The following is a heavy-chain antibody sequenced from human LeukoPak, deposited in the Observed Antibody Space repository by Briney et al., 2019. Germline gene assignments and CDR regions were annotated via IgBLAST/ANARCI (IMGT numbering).Heavy chain of an antibody. J-gene: IGHJ4*02. CDR1: GYTFTSYG. D-gene: IGHD2-15*01. Sequence: ASVKVSCKASGYTFTSYGISWVRPAPGQGLEWMGWISAYNGNTNYAQKFQGRVTMTRDTSTSTVYMELSSLRSEDTAVYYCARVGPSGPTFDYWGQGTLVTVSS. V-gene: IGHV1-18*01. CDR2: ISAYNGNT. CDR3: ARVGPSGPTFDY.